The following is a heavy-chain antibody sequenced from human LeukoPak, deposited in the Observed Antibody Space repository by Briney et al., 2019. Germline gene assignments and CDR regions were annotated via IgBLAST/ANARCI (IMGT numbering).Heavy chain of an antibody. Sequence: GGSLRLSCAASGFTFSNYAMSWVRQAPRKGRQWVSGISGSGDTTHYADSVKGRFSISRDNSKNTLYLQMSNLRPEDTAVYYCAQVPVTTVSGWGQGTMVTVSS. CDR2: ISGSGDTT. D-gene: IGHD4-17*01. J-gene: IGHJ3*01. CDR1: GFTFSNYA. CDR3: AQVPVTTVSG. V-gene: IGHV3-23*01.